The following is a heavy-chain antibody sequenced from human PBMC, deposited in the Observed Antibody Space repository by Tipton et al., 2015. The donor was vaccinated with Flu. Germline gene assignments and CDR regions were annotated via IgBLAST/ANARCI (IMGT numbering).Heavy chain of an antibody. CDR2: FDPEDGET. CDR3: ATETVDFFGVIINSKSWYFDL. J-gene: IGHJ2*01. D-gene: IGHD3-3*01. V-gene: IGHV1-24*01. Sequence: QLVQSGAEVKKPGASVKVSCKVSGFSLTELSMHWVRQAPGKGLEWMGGFDPEDGETIYAPKFQGRVTMTEDTSTDTAYMELSSLRSEDTAVYYCATETVDFFGVIINSKSWYFDLWGRGTLVVVSS. CDR1: GFSLTELS.